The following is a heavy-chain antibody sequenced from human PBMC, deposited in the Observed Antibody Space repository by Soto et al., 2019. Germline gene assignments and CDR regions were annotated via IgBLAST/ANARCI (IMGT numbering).Heavy chain of an antibody. D-gene: IGHD6-13*01. Sequence: SETLSLTCTVSGGSVSSDTHYWSWIRQPPGKRLEWIGFIYSSGSTNYNPSLKSRVTMSVDTSKNQFSLKLRSVIVADTAVYYCARDPEQQLEYYFDYWGQGTRVTVS. V-gene: IGHV4-61*01. J-gene: IGHJ4*02. CDR1: GGSVSSDTHY. CDR3: ARDPEQQLEYYFDY. CDR2: IYSSGST.